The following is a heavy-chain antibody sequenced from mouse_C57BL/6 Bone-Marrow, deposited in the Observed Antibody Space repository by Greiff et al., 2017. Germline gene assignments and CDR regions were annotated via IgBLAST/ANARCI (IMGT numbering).Heavy chain of an antibody. CDR1: GYSITSGYY. V-gene: IGHV3-6*01. Sequence: VQLKESGPGLVKPSQSLSLTCSVTGYSITSGYYWNWIRQFPGNKLEWMGYISYDGSNNYNPSLKNRISITRDTSKNQFFLKLNSVTTEDTATYYCARGDYSSWFAYWGQGTLVTVSA. CDR3: ARGDYSSWFAY. CDR2: ISYDGSN. D-gene: IGHD2-4*01. J-gene: IGHJ3*01.